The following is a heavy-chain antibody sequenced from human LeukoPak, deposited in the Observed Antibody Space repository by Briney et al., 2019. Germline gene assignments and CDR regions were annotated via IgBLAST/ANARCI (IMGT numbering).Heavy chain of an antibody. D-gene: IGHD3-22*01. J-gene: IGHJ4*02. CDR2: INSDGSTT. CDR3: ARGGRDSSGYFPY. CDR1: GFTFSSYA. V-gene: IGHV3-74*01. Sequence: GGSLRLSCAASGFTFSSYAMTWVRQAPGKGLVWVSRINSDGSTTTYADSVKGRFTISRDNAKNTLYLQMNSLRAEDTAVYYCARGGRDSSGYFPYWGQGTLVTVSS.